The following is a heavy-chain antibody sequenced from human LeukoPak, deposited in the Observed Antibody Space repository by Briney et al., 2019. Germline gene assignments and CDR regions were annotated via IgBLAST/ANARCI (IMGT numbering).Heavy chain of an antibody. CDR3: TCSGWSIYYFDY. V-gene: IGHV3-53*01. CDR1: GFTLSSNY. J-gene: IGHJ4*02. D-gene: IGHD6-19*01. Sequence: GGSLRLSCAASGFTLSSNYMSWVRQAPGKGLERVSIIYSGGNTHYADSVKGRFTISRDNSKNTLYLQMNSLRAEDTAVYYCTCSGWSIYYFDYWGQGTLVTVSS. CDR2: IYSGGNT.